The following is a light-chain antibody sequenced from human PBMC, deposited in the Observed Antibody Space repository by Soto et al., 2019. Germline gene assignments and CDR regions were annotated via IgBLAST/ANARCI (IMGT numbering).Light chain of an antibody. J-gene: IGKJ2*01. CDR2: DAS. V-gene: IGKV3-20*01. Sequence: ESVLTQSQGTLSVSPGERVTLSCRASQTFGRTYLAWYQQKPGQSPRLLIYDASSRATGIPDRFSGSGSGTDFTRTISRLEPEDYAVYHCQQFGTSPLYTFGQGTKVEIK. CDR3: QQFGTSPLYT. CDR1: QTFGRTY.